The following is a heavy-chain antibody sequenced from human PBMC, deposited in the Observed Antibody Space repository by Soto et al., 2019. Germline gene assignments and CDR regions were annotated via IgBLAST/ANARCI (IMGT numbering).Heavy chain of an antibody. CDR2: IYTSGST. CDR1: GGSISSYY. D-gene: IGHD6-13*01. V-gene: IGHV4-4*07. Sequence: SETLSLTCTVSGGSISSYYWSWIRQPAGKGLEWIGRIYTSGSTNYNPSLKSRVTMSVDTSKNQFSLKLSSVTAADTAVYYCARGGAPSDSSSWYWGLYYYYGVDVWGQGTTVTVSS. CDR3: ARGGAPSDSSSWYWGLYYYYGVDV. J-gene: IGHJ6*02.